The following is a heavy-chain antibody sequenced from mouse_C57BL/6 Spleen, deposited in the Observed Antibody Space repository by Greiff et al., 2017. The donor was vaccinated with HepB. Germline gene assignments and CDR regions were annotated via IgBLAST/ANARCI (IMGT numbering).Heavy chain of an antibody. J-gene: IGHJ2*01. D-gene: IGHD4-1*01. CDR3: ARRDWDEDYFDY. CDR1: GFTFSDYG. Sequence: EVKVVESGGGLVKPGGSLKLSCAASGFTFSDYGMHWVRQAPEKGLEWVAYISSGSSTIYYADTVKGRFTISRDNAKNTLFLQMTSLRSEDTAMYYCARRDWDEDYFDYWGQGTTLTVSS. CDR2: ISSGSSTI. V-gene: IGHV5-17*01.